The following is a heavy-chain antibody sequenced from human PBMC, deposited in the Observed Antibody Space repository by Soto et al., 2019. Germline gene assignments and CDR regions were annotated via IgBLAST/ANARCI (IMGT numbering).Heavy chain of an antibody. J-gene: IGHJ6*02. Sequence: GGSLRLSCAASGFTFSSYSMNWVRQAPGKGLEWVSSISSSSSYIYYADSVKGRFTISRDNAKNSLYLQMNSLRAEDTAVYYCARDRRLMATKPNHGMDVWGQGTTVTVSS. CDR3: ARDRRLMATKPNHGMDV. D-gene: IGHD5-12*01. V-gene: IGHV3-21*01. CDR1: GFTFSSYS. CDR2: ISSSSSYI.